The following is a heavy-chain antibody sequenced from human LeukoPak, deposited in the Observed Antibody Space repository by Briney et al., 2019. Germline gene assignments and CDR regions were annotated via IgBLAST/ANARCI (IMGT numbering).Heavy chain of an antibody. CDR2: IKSKTDGGTT. CDR3: TTERDYYDSSGYFTILVY. D-gene: IGHD3-22*01. Sequence: GGSLRLSCAASGFTFSNAWMSWVRQAPGKGLEWVGRIKSKTDGGTTDYAAPVKGRFTISRDDSKNTLCLQMNSLKTEDTAVYYCTTERDYYDSSGYFTILVYWGQGTLVTVSS. V-gene: IGHV3-15*01. CDR1: GFTFSNAW. J-gene: IGHJ4*02.